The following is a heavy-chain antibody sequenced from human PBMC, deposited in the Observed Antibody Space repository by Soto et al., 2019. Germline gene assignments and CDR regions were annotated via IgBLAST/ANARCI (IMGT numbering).Heavy chain of an antibody. CDR1: GFTFSSYA. D-gene: IGHD2-2*01. J-gene: IGHJ4*02. V-gene: IGHV3-23*01. Sequence: PGGSLRLSCAASGFTFSSYAMSWVRQAPGKGLEWVSAISGSGGSTYYADSVKGRFTISRDNSKNTLYLQMNSLRAEDTAVYYCAKPSPYLPAATGYFDYWGQGTLVTVSS. CDR2: ISGSGGST. CDR3: AKPSPYLPAATGYFDY.